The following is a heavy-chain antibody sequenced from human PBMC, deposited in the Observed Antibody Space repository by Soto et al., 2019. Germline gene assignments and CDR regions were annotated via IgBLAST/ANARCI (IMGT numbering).Heavy chain of an antibody. Sequence: WRSLRLSCAAHRFTFSRYWMHWVRQAPGKGLVWVSRINSDGKSTSYADSVNGRFTISRENAKTKLYLQMTSLRAEDTSVYYCARGRGXVGYINLWYGPRSGGMSVWGQRDTVT. CDR1: RFTFSRYW. D-gene: IGHD6-13*01. J-gene: IGHJ6*02. V-gene: IGHV3-74*01. CDR3: ARGRGXVGYINLWYGPRSGGMSV. CDR2: INSDGKST.